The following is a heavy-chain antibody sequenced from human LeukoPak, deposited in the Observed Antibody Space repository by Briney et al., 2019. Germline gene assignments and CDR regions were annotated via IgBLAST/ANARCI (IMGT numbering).Heavy chain of an antibody. CDR1: GGSISSSSYY. J-gene: IGHJ3*02. V-gene: IGHV4-39*01. D-gene: IGHD3-9*01. CDR2: IYYSGST. Sequence: SETLSLTCTISGGSISSSSYYWGWIRQPPGKGLEWIGSIYYSGSTYYNPSLKSRVTISVDTSKNQFSLKLSSVTAADTAVYYCARHSAYYDILTGYRADAFDIWGQGTMVTVSS. CDR3: ARHSAYYDILTGYRADAFDI.